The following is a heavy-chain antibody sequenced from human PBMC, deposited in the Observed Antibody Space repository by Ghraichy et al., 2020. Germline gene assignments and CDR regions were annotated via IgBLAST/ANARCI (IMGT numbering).Heavy chain of an antibody. J-gene: IGHJ6*02. CDR3: ARHEGAGVDGYNYWYYGMDV. D-gene: IGHD5-24*01. CDR1: GGFISRTSYY. V-gene: IGHV4-39*01. CDR2: MYYSGSI. Sequence: SETLSLTCTVSGGFISRTSYYWGWIRQAPGKGLEWIGSMYYSGSIYYNPSLKSRVTTSVDTSKNQFFLKLSSVTAADTAVYYCARHEGAGVDGYNYWYYGMDVWGQGTTVTVSS.